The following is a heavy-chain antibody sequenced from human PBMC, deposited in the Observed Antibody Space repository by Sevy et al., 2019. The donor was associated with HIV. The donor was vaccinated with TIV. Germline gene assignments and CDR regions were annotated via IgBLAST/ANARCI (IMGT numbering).Heavy chain of an antibody. CDR2: ISYTGST. J-gene: IGHJ5*02. V-gene: IGHV4-39*01. CDR1: GVSISGGAYY. D-gene: IGHD2-15*01. Sequence: SETLSLTCTVSGVSISGGAYYWGWIRQPPGKGLVWIGSISYTGSTCYNPSRKSRVTISVDTSKNQFSLKLTSVTAADTAVYYCARRGDNNWFDPWGQGTLVTVSS. CDR3: ARRGDNNWFDP.